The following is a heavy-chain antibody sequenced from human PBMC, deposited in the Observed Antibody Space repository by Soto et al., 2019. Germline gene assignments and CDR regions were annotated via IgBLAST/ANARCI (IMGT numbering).Heavy chain of an antibody. CDR2: IIPIFGTA. V-gene: IGHV1-69*01. J-gene: IGHJ4*02. Sequence: QVQLVQFGAEVKKPGSSVKVSCKASGGTFSSYAISWVRQAPGQGLEWMGGIIPIFGTANYAQKFQGRVTITADESTSTAYMELSSLRSEDTAVYYCARSTVVPAAIRGYYFDYWGQGTLVTVSS. D-gene: IGHD2-2*02. CDR3: ARSTVVPAAIRGYYFDY. CDR1: GGTFSSYA.